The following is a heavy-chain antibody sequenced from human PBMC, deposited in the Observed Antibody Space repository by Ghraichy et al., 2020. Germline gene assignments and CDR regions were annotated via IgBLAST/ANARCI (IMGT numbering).Heavy chain of an antibody. CDR3: ARDAAGDTYYYGSGGVDP. V-gene: IGHV3-7*01. CDR1: GFTFSSYW. CDR2: IKQDGSEK. D-gene: IGHD3-10*01. Sequence: GGSLRLSCAASGFTFSSYWMSWVRQAPGKGLEWVANIKQDGSEKYYVDSVKGRFTISRDNAKNSLYLQMNSLRAEDTAVYYCARDAAGDTYYYGSGGVDPWGQGTLVTVSS. J-gene: IGHJ5*02.